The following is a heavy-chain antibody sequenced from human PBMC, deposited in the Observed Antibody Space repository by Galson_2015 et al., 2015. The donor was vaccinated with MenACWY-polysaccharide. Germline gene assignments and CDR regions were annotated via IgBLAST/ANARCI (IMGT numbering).Heavy chain of an antibody. CDR1: GFTCTASA. CDR2: IRSKTYNYAT. Sequence: SLRLSCAASGFTCTASAVHWVRQASGKGLEWVGRIRSKTYNYATAYTPSVRGRFTISRDDSKNTAYLQMNSLKIEDTAMYYCYCGPDCAGWVDVWGKGTTVTVSS. V-gene: IGHV3-73*01. D-gene: IGHD2-21*01. CDR3: YCGPDCAGWVDV. J-gene: IGHJ6*04.